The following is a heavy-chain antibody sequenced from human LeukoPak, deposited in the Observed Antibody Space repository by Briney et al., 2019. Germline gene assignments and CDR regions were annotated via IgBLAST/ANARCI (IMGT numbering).Heavy chain of an antibody. V-gene: IGHV4-59*01. CDR3: ARDQGGGSHRRAFDI. D-gene: IGHD3-16*01. J-gene: IGHJ3*02. CDR2: IYHTGSN. Sequence: SETLSLTCTVSGGSISSYYWSWIRHSPGKTLEWIGYIYHTGSNNYKYSLKSRVTISLDTSKNRFSLRLTSMTAADTAIYYCARDQGGGSHRRAFDIWGQGTMVTVSS. CDR1: GGSISSYY.